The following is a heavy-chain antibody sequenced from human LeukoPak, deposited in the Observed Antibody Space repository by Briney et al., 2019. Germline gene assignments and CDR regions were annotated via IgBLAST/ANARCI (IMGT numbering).Heavy chain of an antibody. J-gene: IGHJ4*02. V-gene: IGHV1-46*01. Sequence: ASVKVSCKASGYTFTSYFMYWVRQAPGQGLEWMGVINPSGGSTTYAQKFQGRVTMTSDTSTSTAYMELSSLRSEDTAVYYCARGWATINYWGQGTLVIVSS. CDR2: INPSGGST. D-gene: IGHD5-12*01. CDR1: GYTFTSYF. CDR3: ARGWATINY.